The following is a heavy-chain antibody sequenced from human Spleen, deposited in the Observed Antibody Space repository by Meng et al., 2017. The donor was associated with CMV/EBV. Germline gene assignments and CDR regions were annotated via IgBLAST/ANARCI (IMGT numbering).Heavy chain of an antibody. CDR3: AKAYGSGKSFFDY. Sequence: GGSLRLSCAASGFTFSDYYMNWVRQAPGKGLEWVSVIHSGGESTYYADSVKGRFTISRDNSKNTLNLQMNSLRAEDTAVYYCAKAYGSGKSFFDYWGQGTLVTVSS. J-gene: IGHJ4*02. CDR1: GFTFSDYY. CDR2: IHSGGEST. V-gene: IGHV3-23*03. D-gene: IGHD3-10*01.